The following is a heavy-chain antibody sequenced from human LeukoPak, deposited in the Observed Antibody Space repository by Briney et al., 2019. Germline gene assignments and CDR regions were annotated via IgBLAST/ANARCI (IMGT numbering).Heavy chain of an antibody. V-gene: IGHV4-4*07. Sequence: SETLSLTCTVSGGSISSYYWSWIRQPAGKGLEWIGRIYTSGSTNYNPSLKSRVTMSVDTSKNQFSLKLSSVTAADTAVYYCARDAYYYGSGSLDRANMDVWSKGTTVTVSS. J-gene: IGHJ6*03. CDR3: ARDAYYYGSGSLDRANMDV. CDR1: GGSISSYY. D-gene: IGHD3-10*01. CDR2: IYTSGST.